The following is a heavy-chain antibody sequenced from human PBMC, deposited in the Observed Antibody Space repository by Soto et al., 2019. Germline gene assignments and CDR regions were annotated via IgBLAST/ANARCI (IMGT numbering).Heavy chain of an antibody. Sequence: GESLKISRKGSGYSFSGHWSGWVRQMPVPGPDWMGVIYPGDSDTRYSPSFHGQVTISADKSISTAYLQWSSLKASETAMYFCARLPGVRGVFDGFNVWGQGTMVTVS. V-gene: IGHV5-51*01. CDR1: GYSFSGHW. CDR3: ARLPGVRGVFDGFNV. J-gene: IGHJ3*01. D-gene: IGHD3-10*01. CDR2: IYPGDSDT.